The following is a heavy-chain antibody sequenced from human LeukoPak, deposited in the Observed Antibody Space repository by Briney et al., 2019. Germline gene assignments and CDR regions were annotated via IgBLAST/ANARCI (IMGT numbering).Heavy chain of an antibody. Sequence: ASVTVSCTASGGTFSSYAISWVRQAPGQGLEWMGGIIPIFGTANYAQKFQGRVTITADKSTSTAYMELSSLRSEDTAVYYCARGAWRDSAFDIWGQGTMVTVSS. CDR3: ARGAWRDSAFDI. V-gene: IGHV1-69*06. D-gene: IGHD3-3*01. CDR2: IIPIFGTA. J-gene: IGHJ3*02. CDR1: GGTFSSYA.